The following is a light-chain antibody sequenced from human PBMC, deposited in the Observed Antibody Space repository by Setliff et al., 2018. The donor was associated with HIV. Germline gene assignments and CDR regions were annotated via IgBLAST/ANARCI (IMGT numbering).Light chain of an antibody. CDR1: SSDVGGYSY. Sequence: QSALTQPASVSGSPGQSITISCTGTSSDVGGYSYVSWYQQHPGKAPKLIIYEDRNRPSGVSNRFSGSKSGNTASLTISGLQAEDEADYYCSSYAITNTLPFGTGTKVTVL. CDR2: EDR. CDR3: SSYAITNTLP. V-gene: IGLV2-14*01. J-gene: IGLJ1*01.